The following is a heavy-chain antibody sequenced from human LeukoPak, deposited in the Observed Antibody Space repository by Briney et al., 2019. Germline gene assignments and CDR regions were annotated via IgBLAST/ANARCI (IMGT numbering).Heavy chain of an antibody. Sequence: GGSLRLSCAASGFTFSSYAMSWVRQAPGKGLEWVSAISGSGGSTYYADSVKGRFIISRDNSKNTLYLQMNSLRAEDTAVYYCAKDGDTAMTPYYYYYGMDVWGQGTTVTVSS. CDR2: ISGSGGST. CDR1: GFTFSSYA. D-gene: IGHD5-18*01. CDR3: AKDGDTAMTPYYYYYGMDV. J-gene: IGHJ6*02. V-gene: IGHV3-23*01.